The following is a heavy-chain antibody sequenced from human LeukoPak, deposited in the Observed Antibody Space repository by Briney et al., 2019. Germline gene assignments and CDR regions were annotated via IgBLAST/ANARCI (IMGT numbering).Heavy chain of an antibody. CDR3: ARAITMVRGPKRANWFDP. CDR1: GDSITNNNCY. D-gene: IGHD3-10*01. CDR2: IYYSGSS. V-gene: IGHV4-39*07. J-gene: IGHJ5*02. Sequence: PSKTLSLTCTVSGDSITNNNCYWGWVRQPPGKGLEWIASIYYSGSSYYNPSLKSRVTMSVDTSKNQFSLKLSSVTAADTAVYYCARAITMVRGPKRANWFDPWGQGTLVTVSS.